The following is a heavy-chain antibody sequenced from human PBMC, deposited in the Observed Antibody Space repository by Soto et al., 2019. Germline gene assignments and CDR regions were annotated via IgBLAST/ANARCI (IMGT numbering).Heavy chain of an antibody. D-gene: IGHD2-15*01. V-gene: IGHV1-69*02. Sequence: GASVKVSCKASGGTFSSYTISWVRQAPGQGLEWMGMIIPILGIANYAQKFQGRVTITADKSTSTAYMELSSLRSEDPAVYYCARIWGYCSGGSCYSKYYYGMDVCGQGTTVTVSS. CDR1: GGTFSSYT. CDR3: ARIWGYCSGGSCYSKYYYGMDV. CDR2: IIPILGIA. J-gene: IGHJ6*02.